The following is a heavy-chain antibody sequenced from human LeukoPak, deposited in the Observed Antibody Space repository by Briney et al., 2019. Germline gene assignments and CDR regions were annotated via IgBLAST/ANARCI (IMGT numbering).Heavy chain of an antibody. J-gene: IGHJ4*02. V-gene: IGHV3-7*01. CDR3: ARPLRGYSGYDSGLYY. Sequence: RPGGSLRLSCAASGFTSSSYWMSWVRQAPGKGLEWVANIKQDGGEKYYVDSVKGRFTISRDNAKNSLYLQMNSLRAEDTAVYYCARPLRGYSGYDSGLYYWGQGTLVTVSS. D-gene: IGHD5-12*01. CDR1: GFTSSSYW. CDR2: IKQDGGEK.